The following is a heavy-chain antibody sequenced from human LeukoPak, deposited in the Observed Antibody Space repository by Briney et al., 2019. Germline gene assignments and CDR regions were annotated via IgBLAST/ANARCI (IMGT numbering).Heavy chain of an antibody. D-gene: IGHD2-2*01. CDR2: ISWSSGSL. CDR1: GFTFDDYA. Sequence: PGGSLRLSCTASGFTFDDYAMNWVRHAPGKGLEWVSGISWSSGSLGYADSVKGRFIISRDNAKNCLYLQMNSLRAEDTALYYCVKGAGYYSRFDYWGQGTLVTVSS. CDR3: VKGAGYYSRFDY. J-gene: IGHJ4*02. V-gene: IGHV3-9*01.